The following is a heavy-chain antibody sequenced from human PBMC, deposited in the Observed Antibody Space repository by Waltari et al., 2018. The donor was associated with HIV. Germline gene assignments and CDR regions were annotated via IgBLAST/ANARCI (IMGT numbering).Heavy chain of an antibody. Sequence: QVQLVESGGGVVQPGRSLRLSCAASGFTFSSYAMHWVRQAQGKGLEWVSVISYDGSNKYYADSVKGRFTISRDNSKNTLYLQMNSLRAEDTAVYYCARDPQYCSSTSCSYYFDYWGQGTLVTVSS. CDR2: ISYDGSNK. D-gene: IGHD2-2*01. V-gene: IGHV3-30-3*01. CDR1: GFTFSSYA. J-gene: IGHJ4*02. CDR3: ARDPQYCSSTSCSYYFDY.